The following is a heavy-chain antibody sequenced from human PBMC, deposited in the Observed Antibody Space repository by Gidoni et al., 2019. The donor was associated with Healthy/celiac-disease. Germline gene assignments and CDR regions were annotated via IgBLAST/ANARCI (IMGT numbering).Heavy chain of an antibody. Sequence: QVQLVESGGGVVHPGRSLSLSCPASGFTFSSYGMHWVRQAPGKGLEWVAFILYDGSNKYYADSVKGRFTISRDNSKNTLYLQMNSLRAEDTAVYYCARLDPYYYGMDVWGQGTTVTVSS. D-gene: IGHD1-1*01. CDR3: ARLDPYYYGMDV. CDR2: ILYDGSNK. J-gene: IGHJ6*02. CDR1: GFTFSSYG. V-gene: IGHV3-30*03.